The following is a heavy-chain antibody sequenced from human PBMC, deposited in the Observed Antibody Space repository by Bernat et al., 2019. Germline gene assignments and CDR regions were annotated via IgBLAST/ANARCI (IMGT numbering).Heavy chain of an antibody. V-gene: IGHV4-59*08. CDR2: IYYSGST. CDR1: GGSISGYY. Sequence: QVQLQESGPGLVKPSETLSLTCTVSGGSISGYYWSWIRQPPGKGLEWIGYIYYSGSTNYNPSLKSRVTISVDTSKNQFSLKLSSVTAADTAVYYCARHPRPENKGYYYDSSGYPIYWYFDLWGRGTLVTVSS. D-gene: IGHD3-22*01. J-gene: IGHJ2*01. CDR3: ARHPRPENKGYYYDSSGYPIYWYFDL.